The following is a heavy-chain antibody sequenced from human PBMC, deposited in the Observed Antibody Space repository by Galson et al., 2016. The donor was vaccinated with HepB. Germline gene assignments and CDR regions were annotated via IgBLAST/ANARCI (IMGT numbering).Heavy chain of an antibody. Sequence: SLRLSCAASGFVFSAYSMIWVRQAPGKGLEWISYIGNSGTTIDYADSVKGRFTISRDNDQESLYLQMNSLRDEDTGVYYCARVEYYFHNGGYFSHFEYWGQGTLVAVSS. J-gene: IGHJ4*02. CDR3: ARVEYYFHNGGYFSHFEY. V-gene: IGHV3-48*02. CDR1: GFVFSAYS. D-gene: IGHD2-8*01. CDR2: IGNSGTTI.